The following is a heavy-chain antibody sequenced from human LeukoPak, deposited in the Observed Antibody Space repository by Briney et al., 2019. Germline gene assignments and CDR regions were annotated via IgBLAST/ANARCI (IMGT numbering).Heavy chain of an antibody. Sequence: GGSLRLSCAASGFTFRNYGMHWVRQAPGKGLEWVAHISSDGSSDYYADSVKGRFTISRDNSKNTLYLQMNSLRPEDTALYYCAKPSVSGNYPYYFDYWGQGTLVTVSS. J-gene: IGHJ4*02. D-gene: IGHD1-26*01. V-gene: IGHV3-30*18. CDR2: ISSDGSSD. CDR3: AKPSVSGNYPYYFDY. CDR1: GFTFRNYG.